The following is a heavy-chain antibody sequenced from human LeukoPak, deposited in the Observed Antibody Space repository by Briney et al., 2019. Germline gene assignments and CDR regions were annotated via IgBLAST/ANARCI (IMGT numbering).Heavy chain of an antibody. CDR1: GYTFTGYY. D-gene: IGHD2-15*01. V-gene: IGHV1-2*02. Sequence: ASVKVSCKASGYTFTGYYMHWVRQAPGQGLEWMGWINPNSGGTNYAQKFQGRVTMTRDTSISTAYMELSRLRSDDTAVYYCARAKIPRISCAGNPLIGWFDPWGQGTLVTVSS. J-gene: IGHJ5*02. CDR3: ARAKIPRISCAGNPLIGWFDP. CDR2: INPNSGGT.